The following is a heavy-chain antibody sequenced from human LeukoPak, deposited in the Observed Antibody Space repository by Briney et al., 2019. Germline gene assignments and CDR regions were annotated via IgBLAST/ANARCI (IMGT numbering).Heavy chain of an antibody. Sequence: SQTLSLTCAISGDSVSSNSAAWNWIRQSPSRGLEWLGRTYYRSKWYNDYAVSVKSRITINPDTSKNQFSLQLNPVTPEDTAVYYCARVSYYYDSSGYYYGEFDYWGQGTLVTVSS. D-gene: IGHD3-22*01. CDR3: ARVSYYYDSSGYYYGEFDY. V-gene: IGHV6-1*01. CDR1: GDSVSSNSAA. CDR2: TYYRSKWYN. J-gene: IGHJ4*02.